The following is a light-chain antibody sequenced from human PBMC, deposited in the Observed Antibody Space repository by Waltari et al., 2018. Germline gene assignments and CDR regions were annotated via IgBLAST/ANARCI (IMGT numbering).Light chain of an antibody. CDR2: AAS. J-gene: IGKJ4*01. CDR1: QSITIY. V-gene: IGKV1-39*01. Sequence: DIQMTQSPSSLSASVGDRVTINCRASQSITIYLNWYQHKPGKAPKLLIYAASSLQGGVPTRFSGSGSGTDFNLTISTLQPEDFATYYCQQSYSALTFGGGTKVEIK. CDR3: QQSYSALT.